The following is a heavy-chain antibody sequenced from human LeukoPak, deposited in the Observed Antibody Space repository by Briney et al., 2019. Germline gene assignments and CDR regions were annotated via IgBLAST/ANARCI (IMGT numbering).Heavy chain of an antibody. Sequence: PGGSLRLSCAASGFTFSSYSMNWVRQVPGKGLEWISYITSISSRIHYADSVKGRLTISRDNAKNSLYLQMDSLRVEDTAVYYCTRDPHALDFWGQGTRVTVSS. CDR1: GFTFSSYS. D-gene: IGHD3-9*01. V-gene: IGHV3-48*01. J-gene: IGHJ1*01. CDR3: TRDPHALDF. CDR2: ITSISSRI.